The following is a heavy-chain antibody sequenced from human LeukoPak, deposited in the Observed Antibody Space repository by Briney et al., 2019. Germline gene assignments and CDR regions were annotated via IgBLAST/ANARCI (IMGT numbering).Heavy chain of an antibody. CDR2: IKQDGSEK. J-gene: IGHJ6*03. CDR3: ARGLTYYDFWSGGYMDV. D-gene: IGHD3-3*01. V-gene: IGHV3-7*04. Sequence: GGSLRLSCAASGFTFSSYWMSWVRQAPGKGLEWVANIKQDGSEKYYVDSVKGRFTISRDNAKNSLYLQMNSLRAEDTAVYYCARGLTYYDFWSGGYMDVWGKGTTVTVSS. CDR1: GFTFSSYW.